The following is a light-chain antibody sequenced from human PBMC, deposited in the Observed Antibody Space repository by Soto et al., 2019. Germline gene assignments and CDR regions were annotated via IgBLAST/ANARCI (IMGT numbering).Light chain of an antibody. V-gene: IGKV3-20*01. CDR1: QSISSNY. CDR3: QQYSSSLPIT. J-gene: IGKJ5*01. CDR2: GAS. Sequence: EIVLTQSPGTLSLSPGERATLSCRASQSISSNYLAWYQQKPGQAPRLLIYGASTRATGIPDRFSGSGSGTDFTLTISRLEPEDFAVYHCQQYSSSLPITFGQGTRLEIK.